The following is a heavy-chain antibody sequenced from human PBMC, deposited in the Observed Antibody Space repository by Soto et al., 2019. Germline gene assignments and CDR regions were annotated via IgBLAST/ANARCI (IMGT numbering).Heavy chain of an antibody. V-gene: IGHV3-48*01. CDR3: ATLGGYNWNQFDY. CDR1: GFRISDYS. Sequence: PGGSMRVSCAAAGFRISDYSMNWVRQAPGRGLEWVSYISSSSFTIHYADSVEGRFAISRDNAKNSLYLQMNSLRVEDTAVYYCATLGGYNWNQFDYWGQGTLVTVSS. J-gene: IGHJ4*02. D-gene: IGHD1-20*01. CDR2: ISSSSFTI.